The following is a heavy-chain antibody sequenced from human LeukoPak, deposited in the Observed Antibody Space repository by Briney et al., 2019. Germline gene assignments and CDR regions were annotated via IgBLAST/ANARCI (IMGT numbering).Heavy chain of an antibody. CDR1: RFTLSTYW. CDR3: AREDKGIAALDY. CDR2: IKQDGSQE. D-gene: IGHD6-13*01. Sequence: GGSLRLSCAASRFTLSTYWMSWVRQAPGKGLEWVAHIKQDGSQEYYVDSVKGRFTISRDSAKNSLYLQMNSLRAEDTAVYYCAREDKGIAALDYWGQGTLVTVSS. J-gene: IGHJ4*02. V-gene: IGHV3-7*01.